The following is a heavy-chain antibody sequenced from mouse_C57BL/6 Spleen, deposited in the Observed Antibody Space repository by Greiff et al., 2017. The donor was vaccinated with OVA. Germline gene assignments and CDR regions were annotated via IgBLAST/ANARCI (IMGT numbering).Heavy chain of an antibody. CDR1: GYTFTDYN. CDR2: INPNNGGT. J-gene: IGHJ1*03. CDR3: ARYDYSWCFDV. V-gene: IGHV1-22*01. D-gene: IGHD1-1*01. Sequence: EVKLQESGPELVKPGASVKMSCKASGYTFTDYNMHWVKQSHGKSLEWIGYINPNNGGTSYNQKFKGKATLTVNKSSSTAYMELRSLTSEDSAVYYCARYDYSWCFDVWGKGTTVTVSS.